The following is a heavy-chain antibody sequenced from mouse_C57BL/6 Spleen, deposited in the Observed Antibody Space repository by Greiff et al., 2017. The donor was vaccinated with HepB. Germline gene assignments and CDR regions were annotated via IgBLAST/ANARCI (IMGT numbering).Heavy chain of an antibody. D-gene: IGHD1-1*01. CDR2: IDPENGDT. CDR3: CPITAVVATYWYFDV. Sequence: EVKLVESGAELVRPGASVKLSCTASGFNIKDDYMHWVKQRPEQGLEWIGWIDPENGDTEYASKFQGKATITADTSSNTAYLQLSSRTSEDTAVYYCCPITAVVATYWYFDVWGTGTTVTVSS. J-gene: IGHJ1*03. V-gene: IGHV14-4*01. CDR1: GFNIKDDY.